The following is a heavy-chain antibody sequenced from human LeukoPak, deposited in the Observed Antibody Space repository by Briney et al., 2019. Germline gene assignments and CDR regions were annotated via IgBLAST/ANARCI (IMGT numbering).Heavy chain of an antibody. CDR3: AKAAGKENGYDFWFEH. CDR2: ISYDGKKS. J-gene: IGHJ5*02. Sequence: GGSLRLSCAASGFTFSRLWMHWVRQAPGKGLEWVAVISYDGKKSYYADSVKGRFTISRDNSKSTLYLQMNSLRVEDTAVYYCAKAAGKENGYDFWFEHWGQGTLVTVSS. V-gene: IGHV3-30*18. D-gene: IGHD3-3*01. CDR1: GFTFSRLW.